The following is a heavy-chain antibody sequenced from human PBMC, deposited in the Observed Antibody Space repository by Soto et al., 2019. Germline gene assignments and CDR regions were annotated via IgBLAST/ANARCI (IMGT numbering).Heavy chain of an antibody. J-gene: IGHJ6*02. CDR3: VKEGSSGWPYYYGMDV. Sequence: GGSLRLSCAASGFTFSSYGMHWVRQAPGKGLEWVAVISYDGSNKYYADSVKGRLTISRDNSKNTLYLQMSSLRAEDTAVYYCVKEGSSGWPYYYGMDVWGQGTTVTVSS. CDR1: GFTFSSYG. CDR2: ISYDGSNK. D-gene: IGHD6-19*01. V-gene: IGHV3-30*18.